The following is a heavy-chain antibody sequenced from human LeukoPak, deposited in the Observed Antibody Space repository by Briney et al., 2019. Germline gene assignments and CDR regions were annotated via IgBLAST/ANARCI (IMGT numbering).Heavy chain of an antibody. CDR1: GGSFSGYY. Sequence: PSETLSLTCAVYGGSFSGYYWSWIRQPPGKGLEWIGEINHSGSTNYNPSLKSRVTISVDTSKNQFSLKLSSVTAADTAVYYCARRSSEGYYFDYWGQGTLVTVSS. J-gene: IGHJ4*02. CDR2: INHSGST. D-gene: IGHD3-10*01. CDR3: ARRSSEGYYFDY. V-gene: IGHV4-34*01.